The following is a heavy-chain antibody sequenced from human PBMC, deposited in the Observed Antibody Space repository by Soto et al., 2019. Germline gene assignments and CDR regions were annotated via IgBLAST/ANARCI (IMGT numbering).Heavy chain of an antibody. V-gene: IGHV4-59*01. CDR2: IYYSGST. Sequence: PSETLSLTCTVSGGSISSYYWSWIRQPPGKGLEWIGYIYYSGSTNYNPSLKSRVTISVDTSKNQFSLKLSSVTAADTAVYYCARVGVAVAGRLGLPLGYYYYYMDVWGKGTTVTVSS. CDR1: GGSISSYY. CDR3: ARVGVAVAGRLGLPLGYYYYYMDV. D-gene: IGHD6-19*01. J-gene: IGHJ6*03.